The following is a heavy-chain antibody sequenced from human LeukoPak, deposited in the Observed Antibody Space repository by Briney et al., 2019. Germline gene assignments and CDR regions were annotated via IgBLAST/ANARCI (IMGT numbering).Heavy chain of an antibody. J-gene: IGHJ4*02. CDR1: GFTFSSYA. CDR2: ISGSGGST. CDR3: AKAEWELLLLNY. V-gene: IGHV3-23*01. Sequence: GGSLRLSCAASGFTFSSYAMSWVRQAPGKGLERVSAISGSGGSTYYADSVRGRFTISRDNSKNTLYLQMNSLRAEDTAVYYCAKAEWELLLLNYWGQGTLVTVSS. D-gene: IGHD1-26*01.